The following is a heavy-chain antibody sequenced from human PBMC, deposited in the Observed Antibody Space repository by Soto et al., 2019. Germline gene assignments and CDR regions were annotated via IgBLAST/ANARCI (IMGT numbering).Heavy chain of an antibody. Sequence: QVQLQESGPGLVKPSGTLSLTCAVSGGSISSSNWWSWVRQPPGKGLEWIGEIYHSGSTNYNPSLKSRVTXXVXKFXNQFSLKLSSVTAADTAVYYCARVPALYYYYGMDVWGQGTTVTVSS. J-gene: IGHJ6*02. CDR2: IYHSGST. V-gene: IGHV4-4*02. CDR1: GGSISSSNW. CDR3: ARVPALYYYYGMDV.